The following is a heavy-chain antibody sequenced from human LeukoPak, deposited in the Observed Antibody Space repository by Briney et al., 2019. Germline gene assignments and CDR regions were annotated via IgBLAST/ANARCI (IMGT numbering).Heavy chain of an antibody. D-gene: IGHD2-21*01. J-gene: IGHJ5*01. V-gene: IGHV3-23*01. CDR1: RHSLGNCA. Sequence: GGSLRLSCVASRHSLGNCAMRCPRQAPGKGLQWVSQISGTGGATWYAGFARDRFTISRNNSKKTLYLQMSGMRVEHTAMYYCVKDPRDTYGTNWFVSWGQGTLLIVSS. CDR3: VKDPRDTYGTNWFVS. CDR2: ISGTGGAT.